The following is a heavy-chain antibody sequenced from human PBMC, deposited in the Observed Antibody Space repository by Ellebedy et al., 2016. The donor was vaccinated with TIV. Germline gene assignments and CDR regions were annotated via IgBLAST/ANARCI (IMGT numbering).Heavy chain of an antibody. J-gene: IGHJ4*02. D-gene: IGHD3-16*01. CDR3: ARVGENGAFDY. V-gene: IGHV3-13*01. CDR2: IGTAGDT. CDR1: GFTFSSYD. Sequence: GGSLRLSXAASGFTFSSYDMHWVRQATGKGLEWVSAIGTAGDTYYPGSVKGRFTISRENAKNSLYLQMNSLRAGDTAVYYCARVGENGAFDYWGQGTLVTVSS.